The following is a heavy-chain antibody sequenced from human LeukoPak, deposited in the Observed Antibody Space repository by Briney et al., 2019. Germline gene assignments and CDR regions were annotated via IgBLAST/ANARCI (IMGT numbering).Heavy chain of an antibody. J-gene: IGHJ4*02. CDR1: GFTFGSYG. CDR2: IWSDGSDK. CDR3: AKELLYQDGYSALDY. Sequence: GGSLRLSCAASGFTFGSYGMYWVRQAPGKGLEWVAVIWSDGSDKYYADSVKGRFTISRDNSKNTLYLQMNSLRAEDTAVYYCAKELLYQDGYSALDYWGQGTLVTVSS. V-gene: IGHV3-33*06. D-gene: IGHD5-24*01.